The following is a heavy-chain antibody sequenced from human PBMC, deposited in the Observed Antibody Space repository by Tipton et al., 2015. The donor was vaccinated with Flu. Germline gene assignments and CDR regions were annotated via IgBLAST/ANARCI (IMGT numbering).Heavy chain of an antibody. V-gene: IGHV4-34*01. J-gene: IGHJ3*02. CDR2: INHSGST. CDR3: ARPLTYYYDSSGYAFDI. CDR1: GGSFSGYY. Sequence: TLSLTCAVYGGSFSGYYWSWIRQPPGKGLEWIGEINHSGSTNYNPSLKSRVTISVDTSKNQFSLKLSSVTAADTAVYYCARPLTYYYDSSGYAFDIWGQGTMVTVSS. D-gene: IGHD3-22*01.